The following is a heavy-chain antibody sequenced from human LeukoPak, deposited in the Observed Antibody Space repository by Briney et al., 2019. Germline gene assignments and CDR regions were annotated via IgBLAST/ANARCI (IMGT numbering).Heavy chain of an antibody. CDR1: GGSFSGYY. Sequence: SETLSLTCAVYGGSFSGYYWSWIRQPPGKGLEWIGEINRSGSTNYNPSLKSRVTISVDTSKNQFSLKLSSVTAADTAVYYCARGRKVPIAVAGNYYYYYYMDVWGKGTTVTVSS. J-gene: IGHJ6*03. CDR2: INRSGST. D-gene: IGHD6-19*01. V-gene: IGHV4-34*01. CDR3: ARGRKVPIAVAGNYYYYYYMDV.